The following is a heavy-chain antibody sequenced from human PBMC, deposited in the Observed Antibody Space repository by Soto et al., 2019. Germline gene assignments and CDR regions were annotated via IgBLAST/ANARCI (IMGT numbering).Heavy chain of an antibody. CDR2: IDPSDSYT. V-gene: IGHV5-10-1*01. D-gene: IGHD6-19*01. J-gene: IGHJ4*02. CDR3: ARLTRGWYYY. CDR1: GGTFTSYW. Sequence: KVSCKASGGTFTSYWISWVRQMPGKGLEWMGRIDPSDSYTNYSPSFQGHVTISADKSISTAYLQWSSLKASDTAMYYCARLTRGWYYYWGQGTLVTVSS.